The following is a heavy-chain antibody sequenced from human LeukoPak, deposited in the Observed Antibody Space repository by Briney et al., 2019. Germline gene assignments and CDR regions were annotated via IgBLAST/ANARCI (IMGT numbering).Heavy chain of an antibody. V-gene: IGHV3-49*03. Sequence: PGGSLRLSCTASGFTFGDYAMSWFRQAPGEGLEWVGFIRRKAHGGTTEYAASVKGRFTISRDDSKSIAYLQMDSLKTEDTAVYYCTRAGRYCSGGSCYSFYWGQGTQVTVSS. CDR1: GFTFGDYA. D-gene: IGHD2-15*01. CDR3: TRAGRYCSGGSCYSFY. CDR2: IRRKAHGGTT. J-gene: IGHJ4*02.